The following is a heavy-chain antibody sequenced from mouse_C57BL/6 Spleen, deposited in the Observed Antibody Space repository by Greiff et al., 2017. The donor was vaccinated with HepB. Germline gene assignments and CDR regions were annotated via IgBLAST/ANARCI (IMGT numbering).Heavy chain of an antibody. J-gene: IGHJ3*01. V-gene: IGHV5-17*01. CDR3: ARDYSNSFAY. D-gene: IGHD2-5*01. CDR2: ISSGSSTI. CDR1: GFTFSDYG. Sequence: EVKVEESGGGLVKPGGSLKLSCAASGFTFSDYGMHWVRQAPEKGLEWVAYISSGSSTIYYADTVKGRFTISRDNAKNTLFLQMTSLRSEDTAMYYCARDYSNSFAYWGQGTLVTVSA.